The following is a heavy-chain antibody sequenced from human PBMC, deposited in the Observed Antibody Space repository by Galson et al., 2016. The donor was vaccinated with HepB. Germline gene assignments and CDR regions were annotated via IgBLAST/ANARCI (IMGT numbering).Heavy chain of an antibody. CDR1: GFTFTSYS. V-gene: IGHV3-48*02. J-gene: IGHJ4*02. CDR3: ARDPLGYSHALVPYFDY. D-gene: IGHD5-18*01. CDR2: IGSSPGTV. Sequence: SLRLSCAASGFTFTSYSMNWVRQVPGKGLEWVSYIGSSPGTVYYADSVKGRFTISRDNAKNSLYLQMNSLRDEDTAVYYCARDPLGYSHALVPYFDYWGQGTLVTVSS.